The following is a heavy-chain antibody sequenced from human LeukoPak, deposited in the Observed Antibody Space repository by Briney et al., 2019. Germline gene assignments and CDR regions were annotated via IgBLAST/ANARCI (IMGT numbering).Heavy chain of an antibody. V-gene: IGHV4-34*01. CDR1: GGSFSGYY. CDR2: INQSGST. Sequence: PSETLSLTCAVYGGSFSGYYWSWIRQPPGKGLEWIGEINQSGSTNYNPSLKSRVTISVDTSKNQFSLKLSSVTAADTAVYYCARGSPIGFDSSGYYWYYWGQGTLVTVSS. J-gene: IGHJ4*02. D-gene: IGHD3-22*01. CDR3: ARGSPIGFDSSGYYWYY.